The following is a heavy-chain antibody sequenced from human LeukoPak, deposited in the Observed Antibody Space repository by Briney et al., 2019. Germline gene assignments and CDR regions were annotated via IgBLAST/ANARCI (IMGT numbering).Heavy chain of an antibody. D-gene: IGHD6-13*01. Sequence: PGGSLRLSCAASGFTFSSYGMHWVRQAPGKGLEWVAVISYDGSNKYYADSVKGRFTISRDNPKSTLYLQMNSLRAEDTAVYYCAKESRRHSSSWMFDPWGQGTLVTVSS. V-gene: IGHV3-30*18. CDR1: GFTFSSYG. CDR2: ISYDGSNK. CDR3: AKESRRHSSSWMFDP. J-gene: IGHJ5*02.